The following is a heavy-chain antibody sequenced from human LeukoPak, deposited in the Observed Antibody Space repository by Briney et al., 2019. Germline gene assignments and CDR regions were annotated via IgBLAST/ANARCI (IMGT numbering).Heavy chain of an antibody. Sequence: SETLSLTCTVSGGSVSSGSYHWSWIRQPPGTGLEWIGYIYYSGSTNYNPSLKSRITISVDTSKNQLSLKLSSVTAADTAVYYCARDSDYYDSSGYRHHAFDIWGQGTMVTVSS. V-gene: IGHV4-61*01. CDR1: GGSVSSGSYH. D-gene: IGHD3-22*01. J-gene: IGHJ3*02. CDR3: ARDSDYYDSSGYRHHAFDI. CDR2: IYYSGST.